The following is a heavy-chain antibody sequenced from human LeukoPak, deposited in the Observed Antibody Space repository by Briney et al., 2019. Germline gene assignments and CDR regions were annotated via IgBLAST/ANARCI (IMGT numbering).Heavy chain of an antibody. Sequence: ASVKVSCKASGGTFISYAISWVRQAPGQGLEWMGGIIPIFGTANYAQKFQGRVTITADESTSTAYMELSSLRSEDTAVYYCARDSSGYFRYYYYYGMDVWGQGTTVTVSS. CDR3: ARDSSGYFRYYYYYGMDV. CDR2: IIPIFGTA. CDR1: GGTFISYA. J-gene: IGHJ6*02. D-gene: IGHD3-22*01. V-gene: IGHV1-69*01.